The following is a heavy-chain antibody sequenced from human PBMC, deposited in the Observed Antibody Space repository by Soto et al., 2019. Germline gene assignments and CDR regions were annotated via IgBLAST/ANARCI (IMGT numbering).Heavy chain of an antibody. Sequence: SQTLSLTCAISGYSVSSNSAALNWIRQSPSRGLEWLGRTYYRSRWYIDYAVSVKSRININPDTSKNQFSLQLNSVTPEDTAVYYCAKALRAARRTGYYGMDVWGQGTTVTVSS. D-gene: IGHD6-6*01. CDR3: AKALRAARRTGYYGMDV. CDR1: GYSVSSNSAA. J-gene: IGHJ6*02. CDR2: TYYRSRWYI. V-gene: IGHV6-1*01.